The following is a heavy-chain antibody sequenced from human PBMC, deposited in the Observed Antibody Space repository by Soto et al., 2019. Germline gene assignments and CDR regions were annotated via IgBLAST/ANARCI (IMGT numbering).Heavy chain of an antibody. CDR2: IYYSGST. CDR3: ARGGSSSWLRIFHH. J-gene: IGHJ1*01. Sequence: SETLSLTCTVSGGSISSGGYYWSWIRQHPGKGLEWIGYIYYSGSTYYNPSLKSRVTISVDTSKNQFSLKLSSVTAADTAVYYCARGGSSSWLRIFHHWGQGTLVTVSS. V-gene: IGHV4-31*03. D-gene: IGHD6-13*01. CDR1: GGSISSGGYY.